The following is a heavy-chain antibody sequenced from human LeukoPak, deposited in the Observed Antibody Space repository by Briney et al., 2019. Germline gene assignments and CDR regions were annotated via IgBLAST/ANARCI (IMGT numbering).Heavy chain of an antibody. CDR3: AKGSFGLQIDY. CDR1: GFTFSSYG. V-gene: IGHV3-30*18. Sequence: GRSLRLSCEASGFTFSSYGMHWVRQAPGKGLEWVAVISYDGSNKYYADSVKGRFTISRDNSKNTLYLQMNSLRAEDTAVYYCAKGSFGLQIDYWGQGTLVTVSS. D-gene: IGHD5-24*01. CDR2: ISYDGSNK. J-gene: IGHJ4*02.